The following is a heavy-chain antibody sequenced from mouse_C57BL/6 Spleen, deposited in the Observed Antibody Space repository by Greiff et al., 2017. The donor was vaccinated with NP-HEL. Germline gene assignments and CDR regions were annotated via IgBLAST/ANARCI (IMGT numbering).Heavy chain of an antibody. CDR1: GYTFTSYW. D-gene: IGHD4-1*01. V-gene: IGHV1-55*01. J-gene: IGHJ1*03. CDR3: ARWRTGSGYFDV. CDR2: IYPGSGST. Sequence: VQLQQPGAELVKPGASVKMSCKASGYTFTSYWITWVKQRPGQGLEWIGDIYPGSGSTNYNEKFKSKATLTVDTSSSTAYMPLSSLTSEDSAVYYCARWRTGSGYFDVWGTGTTVTVSS.